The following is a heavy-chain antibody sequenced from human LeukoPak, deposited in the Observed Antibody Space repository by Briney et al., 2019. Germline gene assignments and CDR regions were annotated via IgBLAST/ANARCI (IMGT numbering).Heavy chain of an antibody. V-gene: IGHV4-39*07. D-gene: IGHD3-10*01. CDR2: IYYSGST. CDR1: GGSISSSSYY. CDR3: ARITSVFCDQ. Sequence: SETLSLTCTVSGGSISSSSYYWGWVRQPPGKGLEWIGSIYYSGSTYYNPSLKSRVTISVDTSKNQFSLKLSSVTAADTAVYYCARITSVFCDQWGQGILVTVSS. J-gene: IGHJ4*02.